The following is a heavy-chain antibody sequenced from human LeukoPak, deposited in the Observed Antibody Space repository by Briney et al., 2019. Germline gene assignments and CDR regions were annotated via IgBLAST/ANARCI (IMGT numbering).Heavy chain of an antibody. V-gene: IGHV3-48*04. D-gene: IGHD1-26*01. J-gene: IGHJ4*02. CDR2: ISSSSRSK. CDR3: ASQSSGSSTRAPDF. Sequence: GGSLSLTCETSGVTLSSFSLNWVRQAPGKGLEWLSYISSSSRSKYYADSVKGRFIVSRDNAKNSLYLQMDSLRAEDTALYYCASQSSGSSTRAPDFWGQGTLVSVSS. CDR1: GVTLSSFS.